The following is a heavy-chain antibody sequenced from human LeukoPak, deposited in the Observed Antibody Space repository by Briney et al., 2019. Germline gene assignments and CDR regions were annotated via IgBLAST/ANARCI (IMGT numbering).Heavy chain of an antibody. CDR2: ISGSGGST. Sequence: GGSLRLSCAASGFTFSSYAMSWVRQAPGKGLEWVSAISGSGGSTYYADSVKGRFTISRDNSKNTLYLQMNSLRAEDTAVYYCAKDLLAVGAGALDYWGQGTLVTVSS. CDR1: GFTFSSYA. V-gene: IGHV3-23*01. CDR3: AKDLLAVGAGALDY. J-gene: IGHJ4*02. D-gene: IGHD1-26*01.